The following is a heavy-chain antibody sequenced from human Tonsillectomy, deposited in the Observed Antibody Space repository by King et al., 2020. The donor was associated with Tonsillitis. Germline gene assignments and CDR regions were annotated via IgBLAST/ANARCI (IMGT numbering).Heavy chain of an antibody. Sequence: VQLVESGAEVKKPGASVKVSCKASGYTLTSYGISWVRQAPGQGLEWMGWINTYNGNTNYAQKLQGRVTMTTDTSTSTAYMEVRSLRSDDTAVYYCGRDMAPIGVAGPDAFDIWGQGTMVTVSS. V-gene: IGHV1-18*01. CDR2: INTYNGNT. CDR3: GRDMAPIGVAGPDAFDI. D-gene: IGHD6-19*01. CDR1: GYTLTSYG. J-gene: IGHJ3*02.